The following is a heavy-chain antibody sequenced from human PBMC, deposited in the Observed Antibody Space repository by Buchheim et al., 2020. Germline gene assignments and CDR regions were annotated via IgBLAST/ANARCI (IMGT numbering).Heavy chain of an antibody. J-gene: IGHJ4*02. CDR1: GFTFSSYA. V-gene: IGHV3-30*04. Sequence: QVQLVESGGGVVQPGRSLRLSCAASGFTFSSYAMHWVRQAPGKGLEWVAVISYDGSNKYYADSVKGRFTISRDNSKNTLYLQMNSLRAEDTAVYYCARDRAISAARRGGFDYWGQGTL. CDR3: ARDRAISAARRGGFDY. D-gene: IGHD6-6*01. CDR2: ISYDGSNK.